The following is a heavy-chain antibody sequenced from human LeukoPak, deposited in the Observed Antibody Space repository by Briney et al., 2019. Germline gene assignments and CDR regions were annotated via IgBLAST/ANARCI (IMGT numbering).Heavy chain of an antibody. J-gene: IGHJ6*02. CDR1: GFTFDDYA. CDR2: ISWSSGSI. D-gene: IGHD6-19*01. CDR3: AKDSGVAGTFSDYYYGMDV. Sequence: GGSLRLSCAASGFTFDDYAMHWVRQAPGKGLEWVSGISWSSGSIGYADSVKGRFTISRDNAKNSLYLQMNSLRAEDTALYYCAKDSGVAGTFSDYYYGMDVWGQGTTVTVSS. V-gene: IGHV3-9*01.